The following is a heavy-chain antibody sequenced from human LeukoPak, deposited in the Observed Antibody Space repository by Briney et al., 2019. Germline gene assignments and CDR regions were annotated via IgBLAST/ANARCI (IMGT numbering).Heavy chain of an antibody. CDR1: GFTFSSYA. V-gene: IGHV3-30*04. Sequence: PGGSLRLSCAASGFTFSSYAMHWVRQAPGKGLEWVAVISYDGSNKYYADSVKGRFTISRDNSKNTLYLQMNSLRAEDTAVYYCARAAVLWFGEPRRGYGMDVWGKGTTVTVSS. CDR2: ISYDGSNK. J-gene: IGHJ6*04. D-gene: IGHD3-10*01. CDR3: ARAAVLWFGEPRRGYGMDV.